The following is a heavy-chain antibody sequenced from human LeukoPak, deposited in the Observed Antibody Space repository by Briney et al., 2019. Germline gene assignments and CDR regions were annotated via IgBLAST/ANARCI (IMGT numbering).Heavy chain of an antibody. CDR3: AKGRYCSGGSCYGRPFDY. D-gene: IGHD2-15*01. J-gene: IGHJ4*02. CDR2: ISSSSSYI. Sequence: GGSLRLSCAASGFTFSSYSMNWVRQAPGKGLEWVSSISSSSSYIYYADSVKGRFTISRDNAENSLYLQMNSLRAEDTAVYYCAKGRYCSGGSCYGRPFDYWGQGTLVTVSS. V-gene: IGHV3-21*01. CDR1: GFTFSSYS.